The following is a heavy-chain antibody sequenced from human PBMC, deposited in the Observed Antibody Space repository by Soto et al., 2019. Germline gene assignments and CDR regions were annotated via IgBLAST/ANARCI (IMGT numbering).Heavy chain of an antibody. Sequence: QVQLVQSGAEVKKPGASVKVSCKASGGTFSSYAISWVRQAPGQGLEWMGGIIPIFGTANYAQKFQGRVTVTADESTSTAYMELSSLRSEYTAVYYCARAHRYGSGWYSPSTYYFDYWGQGTLVTVSS. D-gene: IGHD6-19*01. CDR3: ARAHRYGSGWYSPSTYYFDY. CDR2: IIPIFGTA. V-gene: IGHV1-69*01. J-gene: IGHJ4*02. CDR1: GGTFSSYA.